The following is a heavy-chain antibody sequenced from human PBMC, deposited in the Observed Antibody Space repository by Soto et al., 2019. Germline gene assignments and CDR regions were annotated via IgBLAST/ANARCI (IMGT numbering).Heavy chain of an antibody. CDR3: ARGIGYCSSINCYSSRRLRFDS. D-gene: IGHD2-2*01. Sequence: QVQLQQWGAGLLKPSETLSLTCAVYGGSFSGYYWTWIRQSPEKGLEWIGEVNHSGTTYYNPSLKPRVAISVHTHKNQFSLKMSSVTAADTAVYYCARGIGYCSSINCYSSRRLRFDSWGQGTLVTVSS. CDR1: GGSFSGYY. J-gene: IGHJ4*02. V-gene: IGHV4-34*01. CDR2: VNHSGTT.